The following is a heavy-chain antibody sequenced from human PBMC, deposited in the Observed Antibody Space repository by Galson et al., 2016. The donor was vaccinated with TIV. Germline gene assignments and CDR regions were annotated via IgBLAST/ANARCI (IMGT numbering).Heavy chain of an antibody. CDR3: AAVAWFPGLSLDN. V-gene: IGHV1-24*01. D-gene: IGHD2/OR15-2a*01. CDR1: GDSLSDLS. CDR2: FDPEQHKK. J-gene: IGHJ4*02. Sequence: SVKVSCKVSGDSLSDLSMHWVRQAPGKGLEWMAGFDPEQHKKIYAQKLEGRVTLTDDTSTGTAFLELSSRSFEDTAVYYCAAVAWFPGLSLDNWGQGTLVIVSS.